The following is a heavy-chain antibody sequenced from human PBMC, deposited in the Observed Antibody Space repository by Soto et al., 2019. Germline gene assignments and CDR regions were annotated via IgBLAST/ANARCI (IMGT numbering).Heavy chain of an antibody. Sequence: QVQLQESGPGLVKPSQTLSLTCTVSGGSISSGGYYWSWIRQHPGKGLEWIGYIYYSGSTYYNPSLRRRFTISVDTSKHQFSLKLSSVTAADTAVYYCARDPRPITGTNGVQDVWGQGTTVTVSS. J-gene: IGHJ6*02. CDR1: GGSISSGGYY. CDR3: ARDPRPITGTNGVQDV. CDR2: IYYSGST. D-gene: IGHD1-7*01. V-gene: IGHV4-31*03.